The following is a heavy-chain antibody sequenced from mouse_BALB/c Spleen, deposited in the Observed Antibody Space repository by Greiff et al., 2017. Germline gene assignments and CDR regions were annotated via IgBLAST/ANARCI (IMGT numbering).Heavy chain of an antibody. J-gene: IGHJ3*01. Sequence: DVHLVESGGGLVKPGGSLKLSCAASGFTFSSYAMSWVRQTPEKRLEWVASISSGGSTYYPDSVKGRFTISRDNARNILYLQMSSLRSEDTAMYYCARGRGGYDYWFAYWGQGTLVTVSA. CDR2: ISSGGST. CDR3: ARGRGGYDYWFAY. D-gene: IGHD2-4*01. CDR1: GFTFSSYA. V-gene: IGHV5-6-5*01.